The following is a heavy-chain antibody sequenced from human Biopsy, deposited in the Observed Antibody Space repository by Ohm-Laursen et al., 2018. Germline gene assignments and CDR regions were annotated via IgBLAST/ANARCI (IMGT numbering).Heavy chain of an antibody. V-gene: IGHV4-59*11. D-gene: IGHD2/OR15-2a*01. CDR1: GGSFTGHY. J-gene: IGHJ4*02. Sequence: TLSLTCTVSGGSFTGHYWSWIRQPPGKGLEWIGHISYTGYTSYNASLKSRVTISVDTSRNHFSLRLSSLTAADTAVYYCARGSNVFGGLYFPRWGQGTLVTVSS. CDR2: ISYTGYT. CDR3: ARGSNVFGGLYFPR.